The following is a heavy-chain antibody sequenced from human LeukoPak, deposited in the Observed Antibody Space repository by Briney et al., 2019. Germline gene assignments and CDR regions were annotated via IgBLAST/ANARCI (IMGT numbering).Heavy chain of an antibody. V-gene: IGHV3-23*01. CDR2: VSRSADST. D-gene: IGHD4-17*01. CDR1: GFTFSNYA. CDR3: ALTSSHRTAVTYYFDH. J-gene: IGHJ4*02. Sequence: GGSLRLSCAASGFTFSNYAMSWVRQTPGKGLEWVSTVSRSADSTYYADSMRGRFTISRDNSKNTLYLQMHSLRAEDTAVYYCALTSSHRTAVTYYFDHWGQGTLVTVSS.